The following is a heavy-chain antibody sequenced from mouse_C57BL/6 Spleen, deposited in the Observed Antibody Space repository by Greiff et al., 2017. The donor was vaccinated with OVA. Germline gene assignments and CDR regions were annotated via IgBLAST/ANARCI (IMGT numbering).Heavy chain of an antibody. CDR2: ISSGGSYT. CDR1: GFTFSSYG. Sequence: DVHLVESGGDLVKPGGSLKLSCAASGFTFSSYGMSWVRQTPDKRLEWVATISSGGSYTYYPDSVKGRFTISRDNAKNTLYLQMSSLKSEDTAMYYCARPSNYYGSSYWYFDVWGTGTTVTVSS. CDR3: ARPSNYYGSSYWYFDV. D-gene: IGHD1-1*01. V-gene: IGHV5-6*01. J-gene: IGHJ1*03.